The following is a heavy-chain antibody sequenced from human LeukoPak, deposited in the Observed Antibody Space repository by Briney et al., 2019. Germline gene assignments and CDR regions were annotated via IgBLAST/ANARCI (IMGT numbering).Heavy chain of an antibody. CDR3: ARLDGTYYYYYYMDV. CDR1: GYSFTSYW. J-gene: IGHJ6*03. V-gene: IGHV5-51*01. D-gene: IGHD3/OR15-3a*01. CDR2: IYPGDSDT. Sequence: GESLKIPCKGSGYSFTSYWIGWVRQMPGKGLEWMGFIYPGDSDTRYSPSFQGQVTISADKSISTAYLQWSSLKASDTAMYYCARLDGTYYYYYYMDVWGKGTTVTVSS.